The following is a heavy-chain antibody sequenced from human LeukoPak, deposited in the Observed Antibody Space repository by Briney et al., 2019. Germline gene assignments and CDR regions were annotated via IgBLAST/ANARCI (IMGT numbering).Heavy chain of an antibody. Sequence: ASVKVSCKASGYTCTGYHMHWVRQAPGQGLEWMGRINPNSGGTNYAQKFQGRVTMTRDTSISTAYMELSRLRSDDTAVYYCARSLPEISYYDFWSGYWCFDYWGQGTLVTVSS. V-gene: IGHV1-2*06. CDR3: ARSLPEISYYDFWSGYWCFDY. J-gene: IGHJ4*02. D-gene: IGHD3-3*01. CDR1: GYTCTGYH. CDR2: INPNSGGT.